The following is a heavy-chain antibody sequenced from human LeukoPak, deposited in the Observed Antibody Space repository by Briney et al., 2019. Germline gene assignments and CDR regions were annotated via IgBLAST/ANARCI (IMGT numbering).Heavy chain of an antibody. D-gene: IGHD6-6*01. J-gene: IGHJ6*03. Sequence: SETLSLTCTVSGGSISSYYWSWIRQPPGKGLEWIGYIHYSGSTNSNPSLKSRVTISVDTSKSQFSLRLSSVTAADTAVYYCARWSGSVTARNYYYYMDVWGEGTTVTVSS. CDR3: ARWSGSVTARNYYYYMDV. CDR1: GGSISSYY. CDR2: IHYSGST. V-gene: IGHV4-59*01.